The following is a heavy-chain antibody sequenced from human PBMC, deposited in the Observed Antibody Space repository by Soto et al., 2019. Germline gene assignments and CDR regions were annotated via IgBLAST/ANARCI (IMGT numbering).Heavy chain of an antibody. CDR2: ITGSSATI. CDR3: ARYNGMAGSFDP. D-gene: IGHD1-20*01. J-gene: IGHJ5*02. Sequence: GGSLRLSCAASGFTFSAYSMNWVRQAPGKGLEWISYITGSSATIYYADSVKGRFTISRDNAKNSLYLQMNSLRDEDTAIYFCARYNGMAGSFDPWGQGSLVT. V-gene: IGHV3-48*02. CDR1: GFTFSAYS.